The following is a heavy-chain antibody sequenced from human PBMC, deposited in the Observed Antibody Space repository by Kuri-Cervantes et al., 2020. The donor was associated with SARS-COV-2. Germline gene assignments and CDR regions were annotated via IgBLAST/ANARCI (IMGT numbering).Heavy chain of an antibody. Sequence: GESLKISCAASGFTFSSYSMNWVRQAPGKGLEWVSYISSSSSTIYYADSVKGRFTISRDNSKNTLYLQMNSLRAEDTAVYYCAGPTPHIAAPIRDWGQGTLVTVSS. V-gene: IGHV3-48*01. CDR3: AGPTPHIAAPIRD. D-gene: IGHD6-13*01. CDR1: GFTFSSYS. J-gene: IGHJ4*02. CDR2: ISSSSSTI.